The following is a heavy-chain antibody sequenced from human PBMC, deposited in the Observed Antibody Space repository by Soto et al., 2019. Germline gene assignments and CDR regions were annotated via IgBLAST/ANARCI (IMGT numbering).Heavy chain of an antibody. CDR2: IYYSGST. V-gene: IGHV4-31*01. J-gene: IGHJ6*02. CDR1: GGSISSGGYY. Sequence: QVQLQESGPGLVKPSQTLSLTCTVSGGSISSGGYYWSWIRQHPGKGLEWIGYIYYSGSTYYNPSPKSPGTISVDTSKNLFPLKLSSVTAADTAVYYCARGGRRSPGIDVWGQGPTVTVSS. CDR3: ARGGRRSPGIDV.